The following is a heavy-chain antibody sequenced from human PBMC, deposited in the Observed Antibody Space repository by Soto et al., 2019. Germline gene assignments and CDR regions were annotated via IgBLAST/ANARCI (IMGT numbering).Heavy chain of an antibody. Sequence: ASVKVSCKASGYTFTSNYIHWVRQAPGQGLEWMGIINPSGGTPTYAQKFQGRITMTRDTSTSTVYMELSSLRSEDTAVYYCARDRDIVVVVAATSDGFDPWGQGTLVTVSS. CDR1: GYTFTSNY. D-gene: IGHD2-15*01. J-gene: IGHJ5*02. CDR3: ARDRDIVVVVAATSDGFDP. CDR2: INPSGGTP. V-gene: IGHV1-46*01.